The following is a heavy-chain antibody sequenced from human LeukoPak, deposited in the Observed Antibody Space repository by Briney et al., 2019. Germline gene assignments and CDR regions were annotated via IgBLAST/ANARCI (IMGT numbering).Heavy chain of an antibody. D-gene: IGHD3-22*01. CDR2: ISGSGGST. CDR1: GFTFSSYA. Sequence: QTGGSLRLSCAASGFTFSSYAMSWVRQAPGKGLEWVSAISGSGGSTYYADSVKGRFTISRDNSKNTLYLQMNSLRAEDTAVYYCAKGSSYFYDSSDYRLDYWGQGTLVTVSS. CDR3: AKGSSYFYDSSDYRLDY. J-gene: IGHJ4*02. V-gene: IGHV3-23*01.